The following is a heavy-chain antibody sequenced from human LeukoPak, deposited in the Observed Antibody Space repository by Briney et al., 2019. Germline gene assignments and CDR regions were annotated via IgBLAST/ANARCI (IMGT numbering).Heavy chain of an antibody. CDR2: ISSSSSYI. Sequence: KASETLSLTCTVSGVSISGTTYYWAWVRQAPGKGLEWVSSISSSSSYIYYADSVKGRFTISRDNAKNSLYLQMNSLRAEDTAVYYCAPNFWSAYEGYWGQGTLVTVSS. J-gene: IGHJ4*02. D-gene: IGHD3-3*01. V-gene: IGHV3-21*01. CDR1: GVSISGTTYY. CDR3: APNFWSAYEGY.